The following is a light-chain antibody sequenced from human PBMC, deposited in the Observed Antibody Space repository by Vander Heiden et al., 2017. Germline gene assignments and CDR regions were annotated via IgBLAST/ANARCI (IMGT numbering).Light chain of an antibody. J-gene: IGLJ3*02. Sequence: TIGSTYDIHWYQQFPGRAPTLLIYSNINRPSGVADRFAASKSGTSASLTITGLQADYEADDDGQYCDRGLSGDVFGGGTRLTVL. CDR1: TIGSTYD. V-gene: IGLV1-40*01. CDR2: SNI. CDR3: QYCDRGLSGDV.